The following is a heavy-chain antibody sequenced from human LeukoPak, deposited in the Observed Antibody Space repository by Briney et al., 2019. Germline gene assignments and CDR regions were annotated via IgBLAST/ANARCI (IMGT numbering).Heavy chain of an antibody. Sequence: ASVKVSCKASGYTFTGYYIHWVRQAPGQGLEWMGWINPHSGGTNYAQKFQGRVTMTRDTSITTAYMELSGLRSDDTALYFCARITYYDIFTGYFDSWGQGTLVTVSS. CDR3: ARITYYDIFTGYFDS. V-gene: IGHV1-2*02. CDR1: GYTFTGYY. J-gene: IGHJ4*02. D-gene: IGHD3-9*01. CDR2: INPHSGGT.